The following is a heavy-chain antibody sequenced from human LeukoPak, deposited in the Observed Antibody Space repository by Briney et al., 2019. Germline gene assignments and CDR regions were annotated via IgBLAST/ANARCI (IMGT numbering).Heavy chain of an antibody. D-gene: IGHD1-26*01. Sequence: GESLRPSCAASGFTLVSHWMSWLRQAPGKGLEWVANIKQDGSEKYYLDSVKGRFTISRDNAKNTLYLQMDSLRAEDTAMYYCARGTGSYYSLGYWGQGTLVTVSS. CDR3: ARGTGSYYSLGY. J-gene: IGHJ4*02. V-gene: IGHV3-7*01. CDR1: GFTLVSHW. CDR2: IKQDGSEK.